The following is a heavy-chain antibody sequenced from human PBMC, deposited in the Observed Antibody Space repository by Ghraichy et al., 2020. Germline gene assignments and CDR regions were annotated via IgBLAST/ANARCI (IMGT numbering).Heavy chain of an antibody. V-gene: IGHV2-5*02. CDR3: AHSVGRITYYDFWSGPFDY. J-gene: IGHJ4*02. CDR2: IYWDDDK. Sequence: SGPTLVKPTQTLTLTCTFSGFSLSTSGVGVGWIRQPPGKALEWLALIYWDDDKRYSSFLKSRVTITKDTSKNQVVLRITNMDPVDTATYYCAHSVGRITYYDFWSGPFDYWGQGTLVTVSS. CDR1: GFSLSTSGVG. D-gene: IGHD3-3*01.